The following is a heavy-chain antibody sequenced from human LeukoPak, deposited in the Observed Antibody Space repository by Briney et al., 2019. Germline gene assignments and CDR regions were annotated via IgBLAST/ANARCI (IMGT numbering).Heavy chain of an antibody. D-gene: IGHD4-17*01. CDR3: ARRGDGDYSTRYFDL. CDR1: GGSISSYY. Sequence: PSDTLSLTCTVSGGSISSYYWSWIRQPPGEGLEWIGFIYYSGGTNQNPSLKSRVTMSVDTSRNQFSLNLNSVTAADTAVYYCARRGDGDYSTRYFDLWGRGTLVTVSS. CDR2: IYYSGGT. J-gene: IGHJ2*01. V-gene: IGHV4-59*07.